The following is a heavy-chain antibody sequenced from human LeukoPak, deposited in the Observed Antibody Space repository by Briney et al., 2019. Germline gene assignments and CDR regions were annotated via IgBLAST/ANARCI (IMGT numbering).Heavy chain of an antibody. CDR1: GFTFSDYG. V-gene: IGHV3-30*03. J-gene: IGHJ4*02. CDR3: ARGPFYFDS. CDR2: ISYDGSDK. Sequence: GGSLRLSCAASGFTFSDYGMHWVRQAPGMGLEWVAVISYDGSDKYYADSVKGRFTISRDKSKNTLFLQMNSLRPEDTALYYCARGPFYFDSWGQGTLVIVSS.